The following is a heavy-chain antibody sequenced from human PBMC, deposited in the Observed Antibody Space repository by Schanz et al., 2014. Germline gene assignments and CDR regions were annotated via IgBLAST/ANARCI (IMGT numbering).Heavy chain of an antibody. D-gene: IGHD1-26*01. CDR1: GFTFSSHW. CDR3: ARNRGSGGQNWYFDL. J-gene: IGHJ2*01. Sequence: VQLVQSGGGLVQPGGSLRLSCAASGFTFSSHWMHWVRQIPGKGLEWISFINTGSNYINYADSVKGRFTISRDNTKNSLFLQLNSLRADDTAVYYCARNRGSGGQNWYFDLWGRGTLVTVSS. V-gene: IGHV3-48*04. CDR2: INTGSNYI.